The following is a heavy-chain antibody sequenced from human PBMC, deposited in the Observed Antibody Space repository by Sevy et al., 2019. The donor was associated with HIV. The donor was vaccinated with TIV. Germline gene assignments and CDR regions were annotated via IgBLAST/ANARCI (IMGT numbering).Heavy chain of an antibody. J-gene: IGHJ4*02. V-gene: IGHV3-11*01. Sequence: GGSLRLSCTVSGFSFSDSYMSWIRQTPGKAPEWASYISGSGAFIFYADSMRGRITISRDNAKNTLYLQMSSLRDEDTAVYYCARLSEALLPDYWGQGTLVTVSS. CDR3: ARLSEALLPDY. CDR2: ISGSGAFI. CDR1: GFSFSDSY. D-gene: IGHD2-21*01.